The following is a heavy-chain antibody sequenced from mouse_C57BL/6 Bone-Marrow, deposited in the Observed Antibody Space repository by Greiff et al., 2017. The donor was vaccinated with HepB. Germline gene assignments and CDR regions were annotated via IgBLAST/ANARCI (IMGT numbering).Heavy chain of an antibody. Sequence: EVKVVESGEGLVKPGGSLKLSCAASGFTFSSYAMSWVRQTPEKRLEWVAYISSGGDYIYYADTVKGRFTISRDNARNTLYLQMSSLKSEDTAMYYCTRDYDHAQDYWGQGTTLTVSS. CDR3: TRDYDHAQDY. V-gene: IGHV5-9-1*02. D-gene: IGHD2-4*01. J-gene: IGHJ2*01. CDR1: GFTFSSYA. CDR2: ISSGGDYI.